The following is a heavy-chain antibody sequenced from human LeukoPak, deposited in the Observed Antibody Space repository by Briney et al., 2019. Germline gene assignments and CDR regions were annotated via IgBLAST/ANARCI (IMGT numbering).Heavy chain of an antibody. CDR2: ISSSSSYI. J-gene: IGHJ4*02. V-gene: IGHV3-21*01. Sequence: PGGSLRLSCAASGFTFSSYSMNWVRQAPGKGLEWVSSISSSSSYIYYADSVKGRFTISRDNAKNSLYLQMNSLRAEDTAVYYCARFLIGSGSYYFDYWGQGTLVTVSS. CDR3: ARFLIGSGSYYFDY. D-gene: IGHD6-19*01. CDR1: GFTFSSYS.